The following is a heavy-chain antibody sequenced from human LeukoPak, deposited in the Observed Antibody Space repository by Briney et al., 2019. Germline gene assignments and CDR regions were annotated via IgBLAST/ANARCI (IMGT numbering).Heavy chain of an antibody. J-gene: IGHJ5*02. CDR2: ITRSSTTI. CDR1: GFNLSIYS. CDR3: GGGDYNWNGFDP. V-gene: IGHV3-48*01. D-gene: IGHD1-20*01. Sequence: PGGSLRLSCAASGFNLSIYSMNWVRQAPGKGLEWVSYITRSSTTIYYADSVKGRFTISRDNAKNSLYLQMNSLRVKDTAIYYCGGGDYNWNGFDPWGQGPLVTVSS.